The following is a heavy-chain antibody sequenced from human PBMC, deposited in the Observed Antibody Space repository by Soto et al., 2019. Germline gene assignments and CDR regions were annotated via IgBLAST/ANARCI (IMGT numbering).Heavy chain of an antibody. D-gene: IGHD3-10*01. V-gene: IGHV3-11*01. J-gene: IGHJ4*02. CDR3: ARYLKSGKYYYGSGSSKRSYYFDY. Sequence: GGSLRLSCAASGFTFSDYYMSWIRQAPGKGLEWVSYISSSGSTIYYADSVKGRFTISRDNAKNSLYLQMNSLRAEDTAVYYCARYLKSGKYYYGSGSSKRSYYFDYWGQGTLVTVSS. CDR2: ISSSGSTI. CDR1: GFTFSDYY.